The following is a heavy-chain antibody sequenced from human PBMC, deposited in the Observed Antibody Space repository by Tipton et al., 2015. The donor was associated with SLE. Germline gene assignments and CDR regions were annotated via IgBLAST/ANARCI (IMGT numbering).Heavy chain of an antibody. CDR1: GGSFSGYY. CDR3: ARGRSYSSSSSDFDY. CDR2: INYSGST. V-gene: IGHV4-34*01. Sequence: LRLSCGVYGGSFSGYYWSWIRQPPGKGLEWIGEINYSGSTNYNPSLKSRVTISVDTSKNQFSLKLSSVTAADTAVHYCARGRSYSSSSSDFDYWGQGTLVTVSS. J-gene: IGHJ4*02. D-gene: IGHD6-6*01.